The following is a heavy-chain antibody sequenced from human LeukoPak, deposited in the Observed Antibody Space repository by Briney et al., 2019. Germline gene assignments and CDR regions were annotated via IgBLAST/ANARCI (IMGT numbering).Heavy chain of an antibody. V-gene: IGHV3-30-3*01. CDR3: AKDMSLGIAAAGNWFDP. Sequence: GGSLRLSCAASGYTFSSYAMHWVRQAPGKGLEWVAVRSYDGSNKYYADSVKGRFTISRDNSKNTLYLQMNSLRAEDTALYYCAKDMSLGIAAAGNWFDPWGQGTLVTVSS. CDR1: GYTFSSYA. J-gene: IGHJ5*02. CDR2: RSYDGSNK. D-gene: IGHD6-13*01.